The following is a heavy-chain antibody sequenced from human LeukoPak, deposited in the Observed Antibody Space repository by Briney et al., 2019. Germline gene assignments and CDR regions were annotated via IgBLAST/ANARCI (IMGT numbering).Heavy chain of an antibody. Sequence: GGSLRLSCAASGFSFSTYSMNWVRQAPGKGLEWVSSISSSSSYIYYADSVKGRFTISRDNAKNSLYLKMNSLRAEDTAVYYCARDLYCGGDCSLGYFDVWGRATLVTVSS. CDR1: GFSFSTYS. CDR2: ISSSSSYI. V-gene: IGHV3-21*06. J-gene: IGHJ2*01. D-gene: IGHD2-21*02. CDR3: ARDLYCGGDCSLGYFDV.